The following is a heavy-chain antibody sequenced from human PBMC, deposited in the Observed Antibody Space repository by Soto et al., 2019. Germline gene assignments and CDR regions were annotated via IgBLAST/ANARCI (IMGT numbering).Heavy chain of an antibody. CDR1: GYTFTSYY. D-gene: IGHD3-10*01. Sequence: GASVKVSCKASGYTFTSYYMHWVRQAPGQGLEWMRIINPSGGSTSYAQKFQGRVTMTRDTSTSTVYMELSSLRSEDTAVYYCAGAMVPTYYFDYWGQGTLVTVSS. V-gene: IGHV1-46*01. J-gene: IGHJ4*02. CDR3: AGAMVPTYYFDY. CDR2: INPSGGST.